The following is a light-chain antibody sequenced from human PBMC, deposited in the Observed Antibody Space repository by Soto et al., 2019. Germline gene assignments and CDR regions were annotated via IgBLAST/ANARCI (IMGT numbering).Light chain of an antibody. J-gene: IGLJ1*01. Sequence: QSVLTQPRSVSGSPGQSVTIPCTGTSSDVGGYNYVSWYQQHPGKAPKLMTYDVSKRPSGVPDRFSGFKSGNTASLTISGLQAEDEADYSCCSHAGSYIYVFGTGTKVTVL. CDR2: DVS. V-gene: IGLV2-11*01. CDR3: CSHAGSYIYV. CDR1: SSDVGGYNY.